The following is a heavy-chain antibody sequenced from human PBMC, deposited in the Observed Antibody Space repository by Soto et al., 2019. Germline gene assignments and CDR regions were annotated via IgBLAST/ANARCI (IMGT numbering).Heavy chain of an antibody. Sequence: SETLSLTCTVSGGSISSGGYHWSWIRQPPGRGLEWIGYIYYTGSTNYNPSLKSRVTISIDTSRNQFSLKLSSVSAAETAVYYCAREFSNSPEAFDSWGQGSLVTVSS. D-gene: IGHD6-6*01. CDR1: GGSISSGGYH. CDR2: IYYTGST. V-gene: IGHV4-61*08. J-gene: IGHJ4*02. CDR3: AREFSNSPEAFDS.